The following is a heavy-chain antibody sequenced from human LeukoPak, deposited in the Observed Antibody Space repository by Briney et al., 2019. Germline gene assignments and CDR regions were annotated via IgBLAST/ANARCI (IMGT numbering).Heavy chain of an antibody. CDR1: GFSMRTSGMC. CDR3: ARSRDGSPFDY. CDR2: IDWDDDK. V-gene: IGHV2-70*11. D-gene: IGHD5-24*01. Sequence: SGPALVKPTQTLTLTCTFSGFSMRTSGMCVSWIRQPPGKALEWLARIDWDDDKYYTTSLKTRLTISKDTSKNQVVLTMTNMDPVDTATYYCARSRDGSPFDYWGQGTPVTVSS. J-gene: IGHJ4*02.